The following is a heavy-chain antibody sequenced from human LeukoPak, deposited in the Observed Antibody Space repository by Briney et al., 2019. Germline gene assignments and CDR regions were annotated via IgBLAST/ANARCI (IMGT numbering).Heavy chain of an antibody. CDR2: ISGSGGST. V-gene: IGHV3-23*01. CDR3: AKPRGHYYDSSGYPPGGGY. J-gene: IGHJ4*02. Sequence: GGSLRLSCAASGFTFSSYAMSWVRQAPGKGLEWVSAISGSGGSTYYADSVKGRFTISRDNSKNTLYLQMNSLRAEDTAVYYCAKPRGHYYDSSGYPPGGGYWGQGTLVTVSS. D-gene: IGHD3-22*01. CDR1: GFTFSSYA.